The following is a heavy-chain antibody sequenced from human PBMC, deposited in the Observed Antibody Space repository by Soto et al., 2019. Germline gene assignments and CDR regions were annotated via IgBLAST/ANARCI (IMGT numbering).Heavy chain of an antibody. J-gene: IGHJ4*02. D-gene: IGHD3-22*01. CDR3: ARDHLSSAYYSTSTGFDY. V-gene: IGHV1-46*01. Sequence: ASVKVSCKASGYTFTSYAMHWVRQAPGQRLEWMGCINPSGGSTSYAQKFQGRVTMARDTSTTTVYMELSSLRSEDTAVYYCARDHLSSAYYSTSTGFDYWGQGTLVTVSS. CDR2: INPSGGST. CDR1: GYTFTSYA.